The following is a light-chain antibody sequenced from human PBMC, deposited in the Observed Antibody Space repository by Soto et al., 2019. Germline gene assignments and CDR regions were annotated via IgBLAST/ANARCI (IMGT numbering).Light chain of an antibody. CDR3: QQYRNWPRT. J-gene: IGKJ1*01. CDR1: QSVSNN. CDR2: GAS. V-gene: IGKV3-15*01. Sequence: EILLAQSPGTLSLSPGDRATLSCRSSQSVSNNYLAWYQQKPGQAPRLLVYGASTKATDMPGRFSGRGSGTEFTLTINNLQSEDFAVYYCQQYRNWPRTFGQGTKVDIK.